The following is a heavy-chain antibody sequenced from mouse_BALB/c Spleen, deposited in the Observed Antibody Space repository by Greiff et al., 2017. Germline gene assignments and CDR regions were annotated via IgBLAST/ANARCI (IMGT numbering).Heavy chain of an antibody. CDR3: APYYRSSFAY. CDR1: GYSFTSYW. Sequence: VQLQQSGPQLVRPGASVKISCKASGYSFTSYWMHWVKQRPGQGLEWIGMIDPSDSETRLNQKFKDKATLTVDKSSSTAYMQLSSPTSEDSAVYYCAPYYRSSFAYWGQGTLVTVSA. D-gene: IGHD2-14*01. V-gene: IGHV1-74*01. CDR2: IDPSDSET. J-gene: IGHJ3*01.